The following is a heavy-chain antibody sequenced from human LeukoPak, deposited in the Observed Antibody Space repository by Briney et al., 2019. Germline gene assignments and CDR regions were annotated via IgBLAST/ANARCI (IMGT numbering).Heavy chain of an antibody. CDR3: AKLWADSSGWYF. D-gene: IGHD6-19*01. Sequence: GGSLRLSCAASGFTFSSYGMHWVRQAPGKGLEWVAFIRYDGSNKYYADSVKGRFTISRDNSKNTLYLQMNSLRAEDTAVYYCAKLWADSSGWYFWGQGTLVTVSS. CDR2: IRYDGSNK. J-gene: IGHJ4*02. V-gene: IGHV3-30*02. CDR1: GFTFSSYG.